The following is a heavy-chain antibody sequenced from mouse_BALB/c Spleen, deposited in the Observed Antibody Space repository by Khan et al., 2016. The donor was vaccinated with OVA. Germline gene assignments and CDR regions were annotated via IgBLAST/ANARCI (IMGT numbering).Heavy chain of an antibody. CDR3: ASHLTGSLAY. V-gene: IGHV5-6*01. CDR1: GFTFSAYG. CDR2: INSDGYYT. J-gene: IGHJ3*01. Sequence: EVELVESGGDLVKPGGSLRLSCAASGFTFSAYGMSWVRQTPDKRLEWVATINSDGYYTYSPDTVKGRFTISRNNAENTLYLQMSSLKSEDTAIYYCASHLTGSLAYWGQGTLVTVSA. D-gene: IGHD4-1*01.